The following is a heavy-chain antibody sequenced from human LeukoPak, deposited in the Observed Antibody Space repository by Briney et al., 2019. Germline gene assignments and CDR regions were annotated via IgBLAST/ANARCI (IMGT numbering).Heavy chain of an antibody. D-gene: IGHD2-2*01. J-gene: IGHJ5*02. Sequence: SETLSLTCAVYGGSFSGYYWSWIRQPPGKGLEWIGEINHSGSTNYNPSLKSRVTISVDTSKNQFSLKLSSVSAADTAVYYCARGLRYCSSTSCLAWFDPWGQGTLVTVSS. CDR1: GGSFSGYY. CDR3: ARGLRYCSSTSCLAWFDP. V-gene: IGHV4-34*01. CDR2: INHSGST.